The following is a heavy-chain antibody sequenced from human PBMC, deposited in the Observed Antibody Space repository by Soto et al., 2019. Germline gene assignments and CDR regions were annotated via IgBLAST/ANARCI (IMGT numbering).Heavy chain of an antibody. J-gene: IGHJ3*02. CDR1: GDSISSSNSH. V-gene: IGHV4-39*01. D-gene: IGHD3-3*02. Sequence: SETLSLTCTVSGDSISSSNSHWGWTRQPPGKGLEYIGSVYYGGAIFYSGNIYYNPSLKSRVTISVDTSKNQFSLRLSSVTAADTGVYYCVRYDRINMKPYSPEGFYIWGQGTMVTVSS. CDR2: VYYGGAIFYSGNI. CDR3: VRYDRINMKPYSPEGFYI.